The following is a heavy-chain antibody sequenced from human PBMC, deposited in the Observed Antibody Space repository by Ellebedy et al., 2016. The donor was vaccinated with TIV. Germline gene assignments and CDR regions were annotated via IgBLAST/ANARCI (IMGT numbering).Heavy chain of an antibody. CDR3: ARDLDRYYPGAYFDY. CDR2: ISYDGSKT. Sequence: GESLKISCAASGFTFSNYGMHWVRQAPGKGLEWVAVISYDGSKTYYADSVKGRFTISRDNSKDTLYLQMNSLRAEDTAVYYCARDLDRYYPGAYFDYWGQGTLVTVSA. V-gene: IGHV3-30*03. J-gene: IGHJ4*02. CDR1: GFTFSNYG. D-gene: IGHD3-22*01.